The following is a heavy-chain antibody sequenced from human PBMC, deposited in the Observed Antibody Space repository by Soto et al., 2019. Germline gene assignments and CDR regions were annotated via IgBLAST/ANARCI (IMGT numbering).Heavy chain of an antibody. CDR3: AHRRAMLRGVGFDP. Sequence: QITLKESGPTLVKPTQTLTLTCTFSGFSLSTSGVGVGWIRQPPGKALEWLALIYWDDDKRYSPSLKNRLTITKDTSKNPLVLTMTNLDPVDTATYYCAHRRAMLRGVGFDPWGQETLVTVSS. CDR1: GFSLSTSGVG. J-gene: IGHJ5*02. CDR2: IYWDDDK. V-gene: IGHV2-5*02. D-gene: IGHD3-10*01.